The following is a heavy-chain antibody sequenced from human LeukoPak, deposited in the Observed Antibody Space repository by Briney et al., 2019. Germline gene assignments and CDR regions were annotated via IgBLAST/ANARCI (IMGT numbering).Heavy chain of an antibody. V-gene: IGHV3-7*01. CDR1: GFTFSDYW. CDR2: IKQDGSEK. CDR3: ARDNGGYSYGDWYFDL. Sequence: GGSLRLSCAASGFTFSDYWMSWVRQAPGKGLEWVANIKQDGSEKYYVDSVKGRFTISRDNAKNSLYLQMNSLRAEDTAVYYCARDNGGYSYGDWYFDLWGRGTLVTVSS. J-gene: IGHJ2*01. D-gene: IGHD5-18*01.